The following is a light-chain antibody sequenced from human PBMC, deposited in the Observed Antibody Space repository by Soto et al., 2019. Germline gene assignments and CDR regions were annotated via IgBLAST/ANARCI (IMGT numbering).Light chain of an antibody. V-gene: IGLV7-43*01. CDR2: STR. Sequence: QTVVTQEPSLTVSPGGTVTLTCASSTGAVTSGHYANWFQQKAGQAPRALISSTRNKHSWTPARFPGSLLGDKAALTLSGVQPEDEAEYYCLLFYDCGQGVFGGGTKLTVL. J-gene: IGLJ3*02. CDR3: LLFYDCGQGV. CDR1: TGAVTSGHY.